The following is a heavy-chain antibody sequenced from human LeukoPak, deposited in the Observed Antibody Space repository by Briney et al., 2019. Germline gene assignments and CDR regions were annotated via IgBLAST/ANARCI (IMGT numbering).Heavy chain of an antibody. Sequence: SETLSLTCTVSGGSISSYYWSWIRQPPGKGLEWIGYIYYSGSTNYNPSLKSRVTISVDTSKNQFSLKLSSVTAADTAVHYCARAPYYDSSGYPTSYFDLWGRGTLVTVSS. J-gene: IGHJ2*01. V-gene: IGHV4-59*01. CDR3: ARAPYYDSSGYPTSYFDL. CDR1: GGSISSYY. CDR2: IYYSGST. D-gene: IGHD3-22*01.